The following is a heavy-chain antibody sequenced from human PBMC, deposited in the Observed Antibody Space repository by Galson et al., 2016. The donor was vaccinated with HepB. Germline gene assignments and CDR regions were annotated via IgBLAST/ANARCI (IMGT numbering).Heavy chain of an antibody. CDR2: INPNSGGT. V-gene: IGHV1-2*02. CDR3: AREYLSGTETEFFQH. CDR1: EYTFTGFY. J-gene: IGHJ1*01. D-gene: IGHD6-13*01. Sequence: SVKVSCKASEYTFTGFYMHWVRQAPGQGLEWIGWINPNSGGTHSAQKFQGRVSLTRDTSITTAYMELSRLRSDDTAVYYCAREYLSGTETEFFQHWGPGTLVTVSS.